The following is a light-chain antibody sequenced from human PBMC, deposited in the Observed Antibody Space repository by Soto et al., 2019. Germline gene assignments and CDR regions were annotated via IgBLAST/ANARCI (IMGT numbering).Light chain of an antibody. J-gene: IGKJ3*01. CDR2: DAS. CDR3: QHRFNWPFT. Sequence: EIVMTQSPATLSVSPGERATLSCRASQTVSSNLAWYQQKPGQAPRLLIYDASTRATGIPVRFRGSGSGTEFTLTISSLQSEDSAVYYCQHRFNWPFTFGPGTKVDIK. CDR1: QTVSSN. V-gene: IGKV3-15*01.